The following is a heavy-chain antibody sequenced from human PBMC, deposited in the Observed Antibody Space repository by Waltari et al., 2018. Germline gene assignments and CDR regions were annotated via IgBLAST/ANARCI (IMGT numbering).Heavy chain of an antibody. CDR3: ARDREATYNVYYYYMDV. CDR1: GYTFTAHH. Sequence: QVQLVQSGAEVKEPGASVKVSCKASGYTFTAHHIHWMRQAPGQGLEWMGWINTNRSDTNNAQKFEGRVTMTRDTSISTAYMELSRLRSDDTAMYYCARDREATYNVYYYYMDVWGKGTTVTVSS. CDR2: INTNRSDT. D-gene: IGHD1-1*01. J-gene: IGHJ6*03. V-gene: IGHV1-2*02.